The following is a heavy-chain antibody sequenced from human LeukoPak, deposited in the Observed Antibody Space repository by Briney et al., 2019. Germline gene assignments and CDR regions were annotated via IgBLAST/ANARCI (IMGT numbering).Heavy chain of an antibody. V-gene: IGHV1-18*04. J-gene: IGHJ3*02. CDR1: GYTFTSYG. Sequence: ASVKVSCKASGYTFTSYGISWVQQAPGQGLEWMGWISAYNGNTNYAQKLQGRVTMTTDTSTSTAYMELRSLRSDDTAVYYCAREYDILTNDAFDIWGQGTMVTVSP. CDR3: AREYDILTNDAFDI. D-gene: IGHD3-9*01. CDR2: ISAYNGNT.